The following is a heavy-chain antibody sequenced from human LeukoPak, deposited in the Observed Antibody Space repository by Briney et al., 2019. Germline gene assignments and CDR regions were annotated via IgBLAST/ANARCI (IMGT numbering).Heavy chain of an antibody. CDR2: IYYSGST. V-gene: IGHV4-59*01. CDR3: AYGDYGEDAFDI. J-gene: IGHJ3*02. CDR1: GGSISSYY. D-gene: IGHD4-17*01. Sequence: SETLSLTCTVSGGSISSYYWSWIRQPPGKGLEWIGYIYYSGSTNYNPSLKSRVTISVDTSKNQFSLKLSSVTAADTAVYYCAYGDYGEDAFDIWGQGTMVTVSS.